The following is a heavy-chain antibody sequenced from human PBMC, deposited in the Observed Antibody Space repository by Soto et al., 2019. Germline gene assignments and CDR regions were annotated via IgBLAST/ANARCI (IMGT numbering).Heavy chain of an antibody. CDR3: ARRARTATTNWGAFDV. D-gene: IGHD1-7*01. Sequence: EVQLLESGGGLVQPGGPLRLSCAASGFTFNTYVMNWFRQAPGKGLEWVSTISYSADKTHYADSVKGRFTIARDNSRDTLFLQMNSLRADDAAVYYCARRARTATTNWGAFDVWCQGTMVTVSS. J-gene: IGHJ3*01. CDR2: ISYSADKT. CDR1: GFTFNTYV. V-gene: IGHV3-23*01.